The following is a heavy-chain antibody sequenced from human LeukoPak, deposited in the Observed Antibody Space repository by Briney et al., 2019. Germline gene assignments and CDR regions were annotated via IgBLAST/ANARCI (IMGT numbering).Heavy chain of an antibody. CDR1: GFTVSSNY. CDR2: IYSGGST. V-gene: IGHV3-53*01. D-gene: IGHD3-22*01. CDR3: ARVFPTQYYYDSSGYLDY. Sequence: GGSLRLSCAASGFTVSSNYMSWVRQAPGKGLEWVSVIYSGGSTYYADSVKGRFTIPRDNSKNTLYLQMNSLRAEDTAVYYCARVFPTQYYYDSSGYLDYWGQGTLVTVSS. J-gene: IGHJ4*02.